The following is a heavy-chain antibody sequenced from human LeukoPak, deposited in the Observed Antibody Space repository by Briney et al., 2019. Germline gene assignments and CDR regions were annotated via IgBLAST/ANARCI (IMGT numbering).Heavy chain of an antibody. CDR3: ARVCPMYSSGWFDY. Sequence: GASVKVSCKASGYTFTGYYMHLVRQAPGQGLEWMGWINPNSGGTNYAQKFQGRVTMTRDTSISTAYMELSRLRSDDTAVYYCARVCPMYSSGWFDYWGQGTLVTVSS. J-gene: IGHJ4*02. V-gene: IGHV1-2*02. D-gene: IGHD6-19*01. CDR1: GYTFTGYY. CDR2: INPNSGGT.